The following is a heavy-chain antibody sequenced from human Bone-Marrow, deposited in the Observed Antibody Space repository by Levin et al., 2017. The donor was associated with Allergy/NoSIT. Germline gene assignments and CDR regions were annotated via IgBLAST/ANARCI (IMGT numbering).Heavy chain of an antibody. D-gene: IGHD2-8*01. CDR2: IYYSGST. J-gene: IGHJ5*01. Sequence: SETLSLTCTVSGGSIRSGGYFWSWVRQYPGKGLEWIGYIYYSGSTYYNPSLRSLPTISLDTSKNQVSLRLTSVTAADTAVYYCARTPPSRWFDSWGQGILVTVSS. CDR1: GGSIRSGGYF. V-gene: IGHV4-31*01. CDR3: ARTPPSRWFDS.